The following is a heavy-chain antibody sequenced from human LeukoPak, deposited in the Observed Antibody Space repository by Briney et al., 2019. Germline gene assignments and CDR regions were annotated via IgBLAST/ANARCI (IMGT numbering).Heavy chain of an antibody. V-gene: IGHV4-4*07. CDR1: GGSISSYY. D-gene: IGHD2-2*01. CDR2: IYTSGST. J-gene: IGHJ6*03. Sequence: SETLSLTCTVSGGSISSYYWSRIRQPAGKGLEWIGRIYTSGSTNYNPSLKSRVTMSVDTSKNQFSLKLSYVTAADTAVYYCARDKGSCSSTSCSPNYYMDVWGKGTTVTVSS. CDR3: ARDKGSCSSTSCSPNYYMDV.